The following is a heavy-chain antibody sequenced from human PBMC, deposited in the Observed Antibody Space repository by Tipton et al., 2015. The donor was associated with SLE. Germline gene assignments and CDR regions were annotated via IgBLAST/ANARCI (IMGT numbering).Heavy chain of an antibody. J-gene: IGHJ3*02. D-gene: IGHD2-15*01. Sequence: LRLSCAVYGGSFSGYYWSWIRQPPGKGLEWIGEINHSGSTNHNPSLKSRVTISVDTSKNQFSLKLSSVTAADTAVYYCARDQGGSGFDAFDIWGQGTMVTVSS. CDR1: GGSFSGYY. V-gene: IGHV4-34*01. CDR3: ARDQGGSGFDAFDI. CDR2: INHSGST.